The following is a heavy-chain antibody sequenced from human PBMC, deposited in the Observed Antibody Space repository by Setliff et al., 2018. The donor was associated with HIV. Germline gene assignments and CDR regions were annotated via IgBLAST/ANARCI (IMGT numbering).Heavy chain of an antibody. CDR1: GFIFKDFA. CDR3: ARPHSRSYQHAFDI. CDR2: ISYDGRKT. J-gene: IGHJ4*02. D-gene: IGHD6-13*01. V-gene: IGHV3-30*04. Sequence: GGSLRLSCTASGFIFKDFAMHWVRQAPGKGLEWVADISYDGRKTYFADFVKGRFTISRDNSKNTLYLQMNSLRAEDTAVYYCARPHSRSYQHAFDIWGQGTLVTVSS.